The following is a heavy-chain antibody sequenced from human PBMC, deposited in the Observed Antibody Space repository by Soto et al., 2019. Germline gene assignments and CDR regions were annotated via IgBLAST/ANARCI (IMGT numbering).Heavy chain of an antibody. V-gene: IGHV1-46*03. J-gene: IGHJ4*02. D-gene: IGHD2-2*01. CDR3: ARGELAEYQLLTSPY. CDR2: INPSGGST. CDR1: GYTFTSYY. Sequence: ASVKVSCKASGYTFTSYYMHWVRQAPGQGLEWMGIINPSGGSTSYAQKFQGRVTMTRDTSTSTVYMELSSLRSEDTAVYYCARGELAEYQLLTSPYWGQGTLVTASS.